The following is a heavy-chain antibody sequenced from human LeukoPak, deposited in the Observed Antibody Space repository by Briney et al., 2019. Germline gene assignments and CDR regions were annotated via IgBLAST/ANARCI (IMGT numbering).Heavy chain of an antibody. Sequence: PGGSLRLSCAASGFPFSSYWMTWVRQAQGKGLKWLVNIKQDGSEKYYVDSVKGRLPISRDNAENSLYLQMNSLRADDTAVYYCARARLLGSGLLDYWGQGTLVTVSS. J-gene: IGHJ4*02. CDR1: GFPFSSYW. V-gene: IGHV3-7*04. CDR3: ARARLLGSGLLDY. CDR2: IKQDGSEK. D-gene: IGHD3-3*01.